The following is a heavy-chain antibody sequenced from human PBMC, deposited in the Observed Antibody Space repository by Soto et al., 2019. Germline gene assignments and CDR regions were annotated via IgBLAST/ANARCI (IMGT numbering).Heavy chain of an antibody. CDR3: AKDERGYDCQIDY. V-gene: IGHV1-18*01. CDR2: ISAYNGNT. Sequence: GASVKVSCKASGYTFTSYGISWVRQAPGQGLEWMGWISAYNGNTNYAQKLQGRVTMTTDTSTSTAYMELRSLRAEDTAIYYCAKDERGYDCQIDYWGQGTLVTVSS. D-gene: IGHD5-12*01. CDR1: GYTFTSYG. J-gene: IGHJ4*02.